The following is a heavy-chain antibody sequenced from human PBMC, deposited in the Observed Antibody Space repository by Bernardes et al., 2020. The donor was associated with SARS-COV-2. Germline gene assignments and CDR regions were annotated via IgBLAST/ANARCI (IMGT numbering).Heavy chain of an antibody. D-gene: IGHD3-22*01. CDR1: GFTFDDYA. Sequence: LRLSCAASGFTFDDYAMHWVRQAPGKGLEWVSGISWNSGSIGYADSVKGRFTISRDNAKNSLYLQMNSLRAEDTALYYCAKVAYHYYDSSPGDYWGQGTLVTVSS. J-gene: IGHJ4*02. CDR2: ISWNSGSI. V-gene: IGHV3-9*01. CDR3: AKVAYHYYDSSPGDY.